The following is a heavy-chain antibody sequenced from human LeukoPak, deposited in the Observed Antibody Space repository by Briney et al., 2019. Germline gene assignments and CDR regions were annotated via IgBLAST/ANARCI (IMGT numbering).Heavy chain of an antibody. V-gene: IGHV3-23*01. J-gene: IGHJ4*02. CDR3: AKGGYYYDSSGYYQFDY. CDR2: ISGSGGST. CDR1: GFTFSSYA. Sequence: GGSLRLSCAASGFTFSSYAMSWVRQAPGKGLEWVSAISGSGGSTYYADSVKGWFTISRDNSKNTLYLQMNSLRAEDTAVYYCAKGGYYYDSSGYYQFDYWGQGTLVTVSS. D-gene: IGHD3-22*01.